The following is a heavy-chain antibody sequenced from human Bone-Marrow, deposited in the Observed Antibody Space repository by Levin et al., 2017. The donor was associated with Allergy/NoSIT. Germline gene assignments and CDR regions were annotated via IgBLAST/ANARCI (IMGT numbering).Heavy chain of an antibody. V-gene: IGHV3-9*01. D-gene: IGHD1-26*01. CDR3: AKAKWEVSSLDGFDI. Sequence: SLKISCAASGFTFDDYAMHWVRQAPGKGLEWLSGITWNSGRIDYAESVKGRFTISRDNARNSLYLQVDSLRSEDTALYYCAKAKWEVSSLDGFDIWGQGTVVTVSS. J-gene: IGHJ3*02. CDR2: ITWNSGRI. CDR1: GFTFDDYA.